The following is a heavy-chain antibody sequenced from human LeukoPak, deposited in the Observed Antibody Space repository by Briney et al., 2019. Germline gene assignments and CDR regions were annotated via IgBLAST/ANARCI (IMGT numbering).Heavy chain of an antibody. CDR3: ARALERPEKFDS. CDR2: VYYTGSA. Sequence: SETLSLTCSVSGGSISNRSSYWGWIRQPPGKGLEWIGSVYYTGSAYYNPSLKSRVTISVDTSKNQFSLRLNSVPAADTAVYYCARALERPEKFDSWGQGTLVTVSS. D-gene: IGHD1-1*01. CDR1: GGSISNRSSY. V-gene: IGHV4-39*01. J-gene: IGHJ4*02.